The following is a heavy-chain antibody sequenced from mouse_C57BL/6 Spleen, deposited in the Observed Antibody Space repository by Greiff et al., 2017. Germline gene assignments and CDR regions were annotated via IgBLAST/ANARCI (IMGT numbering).Heavy chain of an antibody. CDR1: GYTFTSYW. CDR3: ARMVTTGY. Sequence: QVQLQQPGAELVKPGASVKLSCKASGYTFTSYWMQWVKQRPGQGLEWIGEIDPSDSYTNYNQKFKGKATLTVDTSSSTAYMQLSSLTSEDSAVYYCARMVTTGYWGQGTTRTVTS. D-gene: IGHD2-2*01. V-gene: IGHV1-50*01. CDR2: IDPSDSYT. J-gene: IGHJ2*01.